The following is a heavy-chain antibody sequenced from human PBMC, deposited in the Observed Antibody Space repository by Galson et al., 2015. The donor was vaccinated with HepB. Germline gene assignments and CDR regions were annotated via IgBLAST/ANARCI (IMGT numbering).Heavy chain of an antibody. D-gene: IGHD6-19*01. CDR1: GFTFSYYA. V-gene: IGHV3-23*01. CDR3: AKVFPEKTDGWYRQALYYFDS. Sequence: SLRLSCAASGFTFSYYAMSWVRQAPGKGLEWVSAITPSGDNTYSADSMKGRFTISRDNSQNTLCLQMNSLRADDTAIYFCAKVFPEKTDGWYRQALYYFDSWGQGTRVTVSS. J-gene: IGHJ4*02. CDR2: ITPSGDNT.